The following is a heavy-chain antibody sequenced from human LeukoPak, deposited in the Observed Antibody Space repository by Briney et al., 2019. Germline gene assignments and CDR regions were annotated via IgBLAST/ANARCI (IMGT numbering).Heavy chain of an antibody. J-gene: IGHJ4*02. Sequence: SETLSLTCAVSGGSISGYYWSWIRQPAGKGLEWIGRIYTNWTTYYSPSLKSRVTMSVDTSENQFSLKLSSVTAADTAVYYCAREQWLAFDYWGQGTLVTVSS. D-gene: IGHD6-19*01. V-gene: IGHV4-4*07. CDR3: AREQWLAFDY. CDR2: IYTNWTT. CDR1: GGSISGYY.